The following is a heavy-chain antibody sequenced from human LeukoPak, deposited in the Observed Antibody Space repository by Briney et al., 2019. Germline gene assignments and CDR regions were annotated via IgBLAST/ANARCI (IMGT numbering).Heavy chain of an antibody. D-gene: IGHD6-19*01. CDR2: INHSGST. CDR1: GGSFSGYY. V-gene: IGHV4-34*01. CDR3: ARGAVAGTFLDY. Sequence: SETLSLTCAVYGGSFSGYYWSWIRQPPGKGLEWIWEINHSGSTNYNPSLKSRVTISVDTSKNQFSLKLSSVTAADTAVYYCARGAVAGTFLDYWGQGTLVTVSS. J-gene: IGHJ4*02.